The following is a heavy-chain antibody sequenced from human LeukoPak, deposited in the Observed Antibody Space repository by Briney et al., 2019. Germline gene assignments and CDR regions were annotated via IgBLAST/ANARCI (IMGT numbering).Heavy chain of an antibody. CDR2: ISYDGSNK. J-gene: IGHJ4*02. CDR1: GFSFSSYA. Sequence: PGGSLRLSCAASGFSFSSYAMHWVRQAPGKGLEWVAVISYDGSNKYYADSVKGRFTISRDNAKNSRYLQMNSLRAEDTALYYCAKALDSSSWYAPDYWGQGTLVTVSS. V-gene: IGHV3-30-3*01. D-gene: IGHD6-13*01. CDR3: AKALDSSSWYAPDY.